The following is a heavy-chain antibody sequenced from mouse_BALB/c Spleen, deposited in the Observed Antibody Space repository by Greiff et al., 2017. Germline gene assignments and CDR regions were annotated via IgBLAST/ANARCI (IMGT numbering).Heavy chain of an antibody. CDR2: IRNKANGYTT. J-gene: IGHJ3*01. V-gene: IGHV7-3*02. CDR1: GFTFTDYY. Sequence: EVHLVESGGGLVQPGGSLRLSCATSGFTFTDYYMSWVRQPPGKALEWLGFIRNKANGYTTEYSASVKGRFTISRDNSQSSLYLQMNTLRAEDSATYYCARDIGLPPWFAYWGQGTLVTVSA. CDR3: ARDIGLPPWFAY.